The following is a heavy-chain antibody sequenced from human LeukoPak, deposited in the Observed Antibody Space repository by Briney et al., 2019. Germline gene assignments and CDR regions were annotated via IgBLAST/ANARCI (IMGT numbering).Heavy chain of an antibody. Sequence: SRTLSLTCTVSGGSISSGDYYWSWIRQPPGKGLEWIGYIYYSGSTYYNPSLKSRVTISVDTSKNQFSLKLSSVTAADTAVYYCARDERASGSGSRDAFDIWGQGTMVTVSS. V-gene: IGHV4-30-4*01. CDR3: ARDERASGSGSRDAFDI. CDR2: IYYSGST. D-gene: IGHD3-10*01. CDR1: GGSISSGDYY. J-gene: IGHJ3*02.